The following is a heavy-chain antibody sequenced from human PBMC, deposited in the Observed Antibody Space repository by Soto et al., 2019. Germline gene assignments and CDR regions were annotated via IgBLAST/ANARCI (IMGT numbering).Heavy chain of an antibody. V-gene: IGHV1-46*01. CDR2: INPSGGST. CDR1: GYTFTSYY. Sequence: QVQLVQSGAEVKKPGASVKVSCKASGYTFTSYYMHWVRQAPGQGLEWMGIINPSGGSTSYAQKFQGRVTMTRDKSTSTVYMDLSSLRSEDTAVYYCARMLGYCISTSCYRPFDYWGQGTLVTVSS. CDR3: ARMLGYCISTSCYRPFDY. D-gene: IGHD2-2*01. J-gene: IGHJ4*02.